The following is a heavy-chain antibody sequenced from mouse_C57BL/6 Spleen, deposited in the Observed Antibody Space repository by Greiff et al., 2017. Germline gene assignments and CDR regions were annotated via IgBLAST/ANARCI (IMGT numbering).Heavy chain of an antibody. D-gene: IGHD2-2*01. CDR3: ARRNGYDEAMDY. J-gene: IGHJ4*01. V-gene: IGHV1-82*01. Sequence: VQLVESGPELVKPGASVKISCKASGYAFSSSWMNWVKQRPGKGLEWIGRIYPGDGDTNYNGKFKGKATLTADKSSSTAYMQRSSLTSEDSAVYFCARRNGYDEAMDYWGQGTSVTVSS. CDR1: GYAFSSSW. CDR2: IYPGDGDT.